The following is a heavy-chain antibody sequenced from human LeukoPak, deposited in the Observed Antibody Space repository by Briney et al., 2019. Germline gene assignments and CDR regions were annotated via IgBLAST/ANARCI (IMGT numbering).Heavy chain of an antibody. D-gene: IGHD2-8*01. J-gene: IGHJ4*02. CDR1: GYTFTSYY. Sequence: GASVKVSCKASGYTFTSYYMHWVRQAPGQGLEWMGIINPSGGSTSYAQKFQGRDTMTRDTSTSTAYMELSSLRSEDTAVYYCAREHMLYYFDYWGQGTLVTVSS. CDR2: INPSGGST. CDR3: AREHMLYYFDY. V-gene: IGHV1-46*01.